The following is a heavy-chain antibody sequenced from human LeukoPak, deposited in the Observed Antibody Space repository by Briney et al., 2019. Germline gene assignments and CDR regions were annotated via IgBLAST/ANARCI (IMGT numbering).Heavy chain of an antibody. CDR3: ARQGSTYYYGMDV. V-gene: IGHV5-51*01. CDR1: GYSFTSYW. J-gene: IGHJ6*04. CDR2: IYPGDSDT. D-gene: IGHD2/OR15-2a*01. Sequence: GESLKISCKGSGYSFTSYWIGWVRQMPGKGLEWMGIIYPGDSDTRYSPSFQGQVTISADKSIGTAYLQWSSLKASDTAMYYCARQGSTYYYGMDVWGKGTTVTVSS.